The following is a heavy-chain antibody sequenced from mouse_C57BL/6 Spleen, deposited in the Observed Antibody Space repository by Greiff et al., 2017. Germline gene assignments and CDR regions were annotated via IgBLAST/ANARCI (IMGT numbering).Heavy chain of an antibody. CDR1: GYTFTSYW. J-gene: IGHJ1*03. V-gene: IGHV1-69*01. D-gene: IGHD2-4*01. CDR3: ARKDDYDGYFDV. Sequence: QVQLQQPGAELVMPGASVKLSCKASGYTFTSYWMHWVKQRPGQGLEWIGEIDPSDSYTNYNQKFQGKSTLTVDKSSSTAYMQLSSLTSEDSAVYYCARKDDYDGYFDVWGTGTTVTVSS. CDR2: IDPSDSYT.